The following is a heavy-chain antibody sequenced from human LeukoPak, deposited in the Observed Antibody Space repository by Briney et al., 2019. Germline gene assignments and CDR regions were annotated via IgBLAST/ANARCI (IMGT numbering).Heavy chain of an antibody. CDR1: GFTFSDHA. V-gene: IGHV3-23*01. Sequence: GGSLGLSCAASGFTFSDHAMSWVRQAPGKGLERVSVIGDSGGSTYYADSVKGRFTISRDNSKNTLYLQMNSLRADDTAVYHCAKGGASSPYTYIDVWGKGTTVIVSS. J-gene: IGHJ6*04. CDR2: IGDSGGST. CDR3: AKGGASSPYTYIDV. D-gene: IGHD6-6*01.